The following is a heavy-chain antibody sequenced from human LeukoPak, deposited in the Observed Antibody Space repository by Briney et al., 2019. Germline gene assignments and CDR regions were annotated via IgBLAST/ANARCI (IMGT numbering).Heavy chain of an antibody. V-gene: IGHV3-33*01. CDR1: GFTLSNYD. CDR3: ARDYSRNSFDY. D-gene: IGHD6-13*01. Sequence: GGSLRLSCAASGFTLSNYDMHWVRQAPGKGLEWVAVIWYDGINNYYADSVKGRFSISRDNSKNALYLQMNSLSAEDTAVYFCARDYSRNSFDYWGQGTLVTVSS. J-gene: IGHJ4*02. CDR2: IWYDGINN.